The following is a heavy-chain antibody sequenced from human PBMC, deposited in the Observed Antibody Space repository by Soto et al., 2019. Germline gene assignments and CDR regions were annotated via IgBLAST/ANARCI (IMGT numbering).Heavy chain of an antibody. D-gene: IGHD3-10*01. CDR1: GYTFTSYA. Sequence: ASVKVSCKASGYTFTSYAMHWVRQAPGQRLEWMGWINAGNGNTKYSQKFQGRVTITRDTSASTAYMELSSLRSEDTAVYYCARNHYGSGSTDAFDIWGQGTMVTVSS. CDR2: INAGNGNT. CDR3: ARNHYGSGSTDAFDI. V-gene: IGHV1-3*01. J-gene: IGHJ3*02.